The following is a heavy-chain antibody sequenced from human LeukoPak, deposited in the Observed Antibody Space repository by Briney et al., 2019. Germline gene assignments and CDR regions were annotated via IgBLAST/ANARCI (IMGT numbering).Heavy chain of an antibody. CDR2: ISSSSSTI. J-gene: IGHJ4*02. Sequence: GRSLRLSCAASGYTFSSYSMNWVRQAPGKGLEWVSYISSSSSTIYYADSVKGRFTISRDNAKNSLYLQMNSLRAEDTAVYYCAREGPRGNSQFDYWGQGTLVTVSS. CDR1: GYTFSSYS. V-gene: IGHV3-48*01. CDR3: AREGPRGNSQFDY. D-gene: IGHD2/OR15-2a*01.